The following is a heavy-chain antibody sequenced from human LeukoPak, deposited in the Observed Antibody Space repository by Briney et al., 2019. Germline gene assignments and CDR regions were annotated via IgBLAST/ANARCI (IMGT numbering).Heavy chain of an antibody. CDR3: TTDFTSVYYFDY. V-gene: IGHV3-15*01. CDR2: IKSKTDGGTT. Sequence: GGSLRLSCAASGFTFSNAWMSWVRQAPGKGLEWVGRIKSKTDGGTTDYAAPMKGRFTISRDDSKNTLYLQMNSLKTEDTAVYYCTTDFTSVYYFDYWGQGTLVTVSS. D-gene: IGHD5/OR15-5a*01. CDR1: GFTFSNAW. J-gene: IGHJ4*02.